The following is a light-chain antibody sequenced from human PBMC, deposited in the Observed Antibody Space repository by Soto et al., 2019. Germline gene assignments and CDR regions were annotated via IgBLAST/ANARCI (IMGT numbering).Light chain of an antibody. J-gene: IGKJ4*01. V-gene: IGKV3-11*01. CDR3: QQRSDWPST. Sequence: DIGLTQSPATLSLSPGERATLSCRASQSVSRYLAWYQQKPGQAPRLLIYDASNMATGIPARFSGSGSGTDFTLTISSLEPEDFAVYYCQQRSDWPSTFGGGTKVEI. CDR2: DAS. CDR1: QSVSRY.